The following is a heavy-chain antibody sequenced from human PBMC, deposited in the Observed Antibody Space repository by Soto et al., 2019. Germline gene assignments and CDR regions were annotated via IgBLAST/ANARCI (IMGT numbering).Heavy chain of an antibody. Sequence: SETLSLTCAVYGGSFSGYYWSWIRQPPGKWLEWIGEINHSGSTNYNPSLKSRVTISVDTSKNQFSLKLSSVTAADTAVYYCARARVRGYDFWSGYRYPLDYWGQGTLVTVSS. CDR1: GGSFSGYY. D-gene: IGHD3-3*01. CDR2: INHSGST. J-gene: IGHJ4*02. V-gene: IGHV4-34*01. CDR3: ARARVRGYDFWSGYRYPLDY.